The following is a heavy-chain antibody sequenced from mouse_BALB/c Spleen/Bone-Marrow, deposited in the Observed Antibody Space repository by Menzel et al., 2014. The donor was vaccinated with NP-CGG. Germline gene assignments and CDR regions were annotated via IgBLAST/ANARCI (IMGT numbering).Heavy chain of an antibody. D-gene: IGHD2-10*02. CDR2: IYPGDGET. Sequence: QVQLKESGAELVRPGSSVKISCKASGYPFSSYWMSWVKQRPGQGLEWIGQIYPGDGETNYNGKFKGNATLTADKSSSTAYMQLISLTSEDSAVYFCARKYGDYWGQGTTLPVSS. CDR3: ARKYGDY. V-gene: IGHV1-80*01. J-gene: IGHJ2*01. CDR1: GYPFSSYW.